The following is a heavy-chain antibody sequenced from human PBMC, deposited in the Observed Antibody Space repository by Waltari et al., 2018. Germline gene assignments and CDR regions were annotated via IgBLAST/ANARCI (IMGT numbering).Heavy chain of an antibody. J-gene: IGHJ6*02. CDR3: ALLWFAELRYYYYGMDV. CDR1: GYTFTSYY. V-gene: IGHV1-46*01. D-gene: IGHD3-10*01. CDR2: INPSGGST. Sequence: QVQLVQSGAEVKKPGASVKVSCKASGYTFTSYYMPWVLQAPGQWPEWMGIINPSGGSTSYAPKSPGIVPMTRHTSTSTVYMEMSTLRSADTAVSYCALLWFAELRYYYYGMDVWGQVTTVTVSS.